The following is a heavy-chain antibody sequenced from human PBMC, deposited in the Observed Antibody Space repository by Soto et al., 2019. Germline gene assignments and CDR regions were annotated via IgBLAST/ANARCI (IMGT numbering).Heavy chain of an antibody. CDR1: GYTFTSYD. Sequence: ASVKVSCKASGYTFTSYDINWVRQATGKGVEWMGWMNPNSGNTGYAQKFQGRVTMTRNTSISTAYMELSSLRSEDTAVYYCARGGYSSSWYDPYYYYGMDVWGQGTTVTVSS. CDR2: MNPNSGNT. V-gene: IGHV1-8*01. J-gene: IGHJ6*02. CDR3: ARGGYSSSWYDPYYYYGMDV. D-gene: IGHD6-13*01.